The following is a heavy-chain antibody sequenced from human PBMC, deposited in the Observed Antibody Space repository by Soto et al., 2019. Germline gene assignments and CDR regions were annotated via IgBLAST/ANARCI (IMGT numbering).Heavy chain of an antibody. Sequence: GGSLRLSCAASGFTFSSYGMHWVRQAPGKGLEWVAVISYDGSNKYYADSVKGQFTISRDNSKNTLYLQMNSLRAEDTAVYYCAKDVGWVAVAGTQDYWGQGTLVTVSS. D-gene: IGHD6-19*01. CDR2: ISYDGSNK. CDR3: AKDVGWVAVAGTQDY. CDR1: GFTFSSYG. V-gene: IGHV3-30*18. J-gene: IGHJ4*02.